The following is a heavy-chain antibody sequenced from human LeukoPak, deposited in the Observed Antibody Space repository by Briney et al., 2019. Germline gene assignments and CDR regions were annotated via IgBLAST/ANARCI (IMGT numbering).Heavy chain of an antibody. D-gene: IGHD3-3*01. CDR3: ARSPPYDFWSGYYIGYYFDY. CDR2: INHSGST. CDR1: GGSFSGYY. J-gene: IGHJ4*02. Sequence: SETLSLTCAVYGGSFSGYYWSWIRQPLGKGLEWIGEINHSGSTNYNPSLKSRVTISVDTSKNQFSLKLSSVTAADTAVYYCARSPPYDFWSGYYIGYYFDYWGQGTLVTVSS. V-gene: IGHV4-34*01.